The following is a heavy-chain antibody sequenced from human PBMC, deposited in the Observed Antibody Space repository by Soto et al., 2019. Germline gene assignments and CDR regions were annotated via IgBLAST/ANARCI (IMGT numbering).Heavy chain of an antibody. CDR3: ARVNSGYEIYDY. CDR1: GGSISSGDYY. Sequence: SETLSLTCTVSGGSISSGDYYWSWIRQPPGKGLEWIGYIHYSGSTYYNPSLKSRVTISVDTSKNQFSLKLSSVTAADTAVYYCARVNSGYEIYDYWGQGTLVTVSS. CDR2: IHYSGST. J-gene: IGHJ4*02. V-gene: IGHV4-30-4*01. D-gene: IGHD5-12*01.